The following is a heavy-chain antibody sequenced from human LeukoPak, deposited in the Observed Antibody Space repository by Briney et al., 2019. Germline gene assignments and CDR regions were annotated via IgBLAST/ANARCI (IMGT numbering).Heavy chain of an antibody. V-gene: IGHV1-18*01. D-gene: IGHD1-26*01. CDR1: GCTFTSYG. CDR2: ISAYNGNT. CDR3: ARDPSGGYYFDY. J-gene: IGHJ4*02. Sequence: AASVKVSCKASGCTFTSYGISWVRQAPGQGLEWMGWISAYNGNTNYAQKLQGRVTMTTDTSTSTAYMELRSLRSDDTAVYYCARDPSGGYYFDYWGQGTLVTVSS.